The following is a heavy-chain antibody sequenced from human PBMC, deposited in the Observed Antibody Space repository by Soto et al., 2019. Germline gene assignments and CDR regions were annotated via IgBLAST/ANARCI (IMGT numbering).Heavy chain of an antibody. D-gene: IGHD6-13*01. CDR3: ARGTSSSWYGALFDY. J-gene: IGHJ4*02. CDR1: GGSVSNDSYY. Sequence: XETLCLTCTVSGGSVSNDSYYWSWIRQPPGKGLEWIGYIYYSGSTDYNPSLKSRVTISVDTSKNQFSLKLSSVTAADTAVYYCARGTSSSWYGALFDYWGQGTLVTVSS. CDR2: IYYSGST. V-gene: IGHV4-61*01.